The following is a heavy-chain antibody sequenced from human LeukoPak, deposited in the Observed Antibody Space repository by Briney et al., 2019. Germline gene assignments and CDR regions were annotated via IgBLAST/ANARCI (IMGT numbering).Heavy chain of an antibody. CDR2: ISYDGSNK. Sequence: PGRSLRLSCAASGFTFSSYGMHWVRQAPGKGLEWVAVISYDGSNKYYADSVKGRFTISRDNSKNTLYLQMNSLGAEDTAVHYCANLVLRGEMATDYWGQGTLVTVSS. CDR3: ANLVLRGEMATDY. CDR1: GFTFSSYG. V-gene: IGHV3-30*18. J-gene: IGHJ4*02. D-gene: IGHD5-24*01.